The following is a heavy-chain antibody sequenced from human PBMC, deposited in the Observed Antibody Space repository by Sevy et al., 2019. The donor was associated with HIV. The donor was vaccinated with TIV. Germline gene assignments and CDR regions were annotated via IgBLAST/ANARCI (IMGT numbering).Heavy chain of an antibody. CDR2: IKGDGSDK. D-gene: IGHD3-16*01. CDR3: AHETFGRFES. V-gene: IGHV3-7*01. CDR1: GFTFSANW. Sequence: GESLKISCAASGFTFSANWMNWVRQAPGKGLELVANIKGDGSDKHYVDSVEGRFTISRDNAKNLLYLQMNSLRVEDTAVYYCAHETFGRFESWGQGTLVTVSS. J-gene: IGHJ4*02.